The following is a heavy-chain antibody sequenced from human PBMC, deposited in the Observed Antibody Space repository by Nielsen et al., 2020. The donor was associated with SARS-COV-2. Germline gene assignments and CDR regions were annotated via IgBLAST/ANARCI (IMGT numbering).Heavy chain of an antibody. D-gene: IGHD3-10*01. CDR1: GFTVSSNY. Sequence: GESLKISCAASGFTVSSNYMSWVRQAPGKGLEWVSAISGSGGSTYYADSVKGRFTISRDNSKNTLYLQMNSLRAEDTAVYYCAKDPGITMVRGVMGYYYYGMDVWGQGTTVTVSS. J-gene: IGHJ6*02. V-gene: IGHV3-23*01. CDR3: AKDPGITMVRGVMGYYYYGMDV. CDR2: ISGSGGST.